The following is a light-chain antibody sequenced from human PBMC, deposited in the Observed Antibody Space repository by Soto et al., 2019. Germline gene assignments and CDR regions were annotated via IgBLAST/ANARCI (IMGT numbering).Light chain of an antibody. CDR2: LAA. CDR3: MQALQQPRT. CDR1: QSLQHNNGNTL. J-gene: IGKJ1*01. V-gene: IGKV2-28*01. Sequence: EIVMTQSPLSLTVTPGEPASISCKSSQSLQHNNGNTLLDWYMQKPGQSPQLPIYLAARRARGAPDRVSGSGSGTELALGISRVEADDAAIDGCMQALQQPRTFGQGTKLEI.